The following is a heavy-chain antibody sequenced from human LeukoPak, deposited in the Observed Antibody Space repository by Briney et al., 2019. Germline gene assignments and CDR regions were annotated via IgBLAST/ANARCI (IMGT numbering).Heavy chain of an antibody. D-gene: IGHD3-10*01. CDR3: AKDLWFGEFDP. CDR2: ISYDGSNK. CDR1: GFTFSSYG. Sequence: PGGSLRLSCAASGFTFSSYGMHWVRQAPGKGLEWVAVISYDGSNKYYADSVKGRFTISRDNSKNTLYLQMNSLRAEDTAVYYCAKDLWFGEFDPWGQGTLVTVSS. V-gene: IGHV3-30*18. J-gene: IGHJ5*02.